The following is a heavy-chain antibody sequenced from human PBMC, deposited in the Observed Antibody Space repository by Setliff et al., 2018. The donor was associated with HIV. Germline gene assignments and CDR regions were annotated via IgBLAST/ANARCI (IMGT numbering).Heavy chain of an antibody. Sequence: PSETLSLTCAVYGMSFSGYHWSWIRQTPGEGLKWIAEITHAGNTQYNPSLKSRVTISVDTSKNQFSLKLSSVTAADTAVYYCARSYCGGDCSLVVDTFWFDPWGQGTLVTVSS. CDR1: GMSFSGYH. J-gene: IGHJ5*02. CDR2: ITHAGNT. D-gene: IGHD2-21*01. CDR3: ARSYCGGDCSLVVDTFWFDP. V-gene: IGHV4-34*01.